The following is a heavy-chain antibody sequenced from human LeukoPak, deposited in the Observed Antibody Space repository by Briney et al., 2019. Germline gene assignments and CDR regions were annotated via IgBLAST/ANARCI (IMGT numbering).Heavy chain of an antibody. CDR1: GGSISSGGYY. CDR2: IYHSGST. V-gene: IGHV4-30-2*01. CDR3: ARELPGNFGELLPA. D-gene: IGHD3-10*01. J-gene: IGHJ3*01. Sequence: SETLSLTCTVSGGSISSGGYYWSWLRQPPVKGLEWIGYIYHSGSTYYNPSLKSRVTISVDRSKNQFSLKLSSVTAADTAVYYCARELPGNFGELLPAWGQGTMVTVSS.